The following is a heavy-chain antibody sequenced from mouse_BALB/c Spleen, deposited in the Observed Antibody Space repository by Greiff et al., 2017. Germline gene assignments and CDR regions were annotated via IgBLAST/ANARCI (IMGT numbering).Heavy chain of an antibody. D-gene: IGHD2-3*01. Sequence: EVQGVESGGGLVQPGGSLKLSCAASGFTFSSYGMSWVRQTPDKRLELVATINSNGGSTYYPDSVKGRFTISRDNARNILYLQMSRLRSEDTAMYYCARGLVIYDGPLAMDYWGQGTSVTVSS. CDR2: INSNGGST. J-gene: IGHJ4*01. CDR1: GFTFSSYG. CDR3: ARGLVIYDGPLAMDY. V-gene: IGHV5-6-3*01.